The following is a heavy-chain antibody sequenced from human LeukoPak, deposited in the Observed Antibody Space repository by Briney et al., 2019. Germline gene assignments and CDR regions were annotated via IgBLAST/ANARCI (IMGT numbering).Heavy chain of an antibody. Sequence: QPGRSLRLSCAASGFTFSSYGMHWVRQAPGKGLEWVAVIWYDGSNKYYADSVKGRFTISRDNSKNTLYLQMNSLRAEDTAVYYCARDGLPWRAQQYYFDYWGQGTLVTVSS. V-gene: IGHV3-33*01. CDR3: ARDGLPWRAQQYYFDY. J-gene: IGHJ4*02. CDR2: IWYDGSNK. CDR1: GFTFSSYG. D-gene: IGHD3/OR15-3a*01.